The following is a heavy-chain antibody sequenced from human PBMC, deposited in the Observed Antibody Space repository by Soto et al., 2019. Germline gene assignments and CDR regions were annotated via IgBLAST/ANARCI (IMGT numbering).Heavy chain of an antibody. D-gene: IGHD2-15*01. CDR3: ARAVAASGMDV. J-gene: IGHJ6*02. CDR1: GGSISSGGYS. CDR2: IYHSGST. V-gene: IGHV4-30-2*01. Sequence: PSETLSLTCAVSGGSISSGGYSWSWIRQPPGKGLEWIGYIYHSGSTYYNPSLKSRVTISVDRSKNQFSLKLSSVTAADTAVYYCARAVAASGMDVWGQGTTVTVYS.